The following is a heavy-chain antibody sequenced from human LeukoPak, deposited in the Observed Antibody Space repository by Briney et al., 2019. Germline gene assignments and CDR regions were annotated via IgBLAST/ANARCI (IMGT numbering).Heavy chain of an antibody. V-gene: IGHV4-59*13. Sequence: SETLSLTCTVSGASISDYYWNWIRQPPGKGLEWIGYIYYSGSTNYNPSLKSRVTISVDTSKNQFSLKLSSVTAADTAVYYCARAKAAAGIDYFDYWGQGTPVTVSS. CDR2: IYYSGST. J-gene: IGHJ4*02. CDR3: ARAKAAAGIDYFDY. CDR1: GASISDYY. D-gene: IGHD6-13*01.